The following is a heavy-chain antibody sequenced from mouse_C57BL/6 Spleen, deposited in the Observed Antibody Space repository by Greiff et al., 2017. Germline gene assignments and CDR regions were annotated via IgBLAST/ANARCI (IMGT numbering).Heavy chain of an antibody. CDR3: ASAGLRQGSYAMDY. J-gene: IGHJ4*01. Sequence: VMLVESGPGLVAPSQSLSITCTVSGFSLTSYGVDWVRQSPGKGLEWLGVIWGVGSTNYNSALKSRLSISKDNSKSQVFLKMNSLQTDDTAMYYCASAGLRQGSYAMDYWGQGTSVTVSS. V-gene: IGHV2-6*01. CDR2: IWGVGST. D-gene: IGHD2-4*01. CDR1: GFSLTSYG.